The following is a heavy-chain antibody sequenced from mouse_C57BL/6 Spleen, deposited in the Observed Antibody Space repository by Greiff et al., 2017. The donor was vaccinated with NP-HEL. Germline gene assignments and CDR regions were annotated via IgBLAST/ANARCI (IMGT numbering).Heavy chain of an antibody. Sequence: LVESGPELVKPGASVKISCKASGYAFRSSWMNWVKQRPGKGLEWIGRIYPGDGDTNYNGKFKGKATLTADKSSSTAYMQLSSLTSEDSAVYFCARSWDVAWFAYWGQGTLVTVSA. D-gene: IGHD4-1*01. CDR2: IYPGDGDT. CDR1: GYAFRSSW. J-gene: IGHJ3*01. V-gene: IGHV1-82*01. CDR3: ARSWDVAWFAY.